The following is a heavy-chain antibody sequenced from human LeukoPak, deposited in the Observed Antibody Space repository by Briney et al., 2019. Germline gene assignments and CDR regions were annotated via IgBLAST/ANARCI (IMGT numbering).Heavy chain of an antibody. CDR3: AKEVTGYGDYYYYYYGMDV. CDR2: IIPILGIA. J-gene: IGHJ6*01. Sequence: ASVKVSCKASGGTFSSYAISWVRQAPGQGLEWMGRIIPILGIANYAQKFQGRVTITADKSTSTAYMELSSLRSEDTAVYYCAKEVTGYGDYYYYYYGMDVWGQGTTVTVSS. CDR1: GGTFSSYA. V-gene: IGHV1-69*04. D-gene: IGHD4-17*01.